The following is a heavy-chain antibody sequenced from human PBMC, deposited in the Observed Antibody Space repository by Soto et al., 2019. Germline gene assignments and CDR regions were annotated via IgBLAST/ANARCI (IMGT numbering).Heavy chain of an antibody. CDR1: GFTFSSYG. D-gene: IGHD3-10*01. CDR3: AKDRKLWFGELLPDY. Sequence: PGGSLRLSCAASGFTFSSYGMHWVRQAPGKGLEWVAVISYDGSNRYYADSVKGRFTISRDNSKNTLYLQMNSLRAEDTAVYYCAKDRKLWFGELLPDYWGQGTLVTV. J-gene: IGHJ4*02. CDR2: ISYDGSNR. V-gene: IGHV3-30*18.